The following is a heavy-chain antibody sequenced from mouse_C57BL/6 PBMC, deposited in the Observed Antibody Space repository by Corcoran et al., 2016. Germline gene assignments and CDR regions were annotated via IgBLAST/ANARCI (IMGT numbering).Heavy chain of an antibody. CDR2: IYPGSGST. Sequence: QVQLQQPGAEHVQPGASVKMSCKASGYTITSYWITWMKQRPGQGLGWIGDIYPGSGSTNYNEKFKSKATLTVDTSSSTAYMQLSSLTSEDSAVYYCASWDAWDYWGQGTTLTVSS. V-gene: IGHV1-55*01. J-gene: IGHJ2*01. D-gene: IGHD4-1*01. CDR3: ASWDAWDY. CDR1: GYTITSYW.